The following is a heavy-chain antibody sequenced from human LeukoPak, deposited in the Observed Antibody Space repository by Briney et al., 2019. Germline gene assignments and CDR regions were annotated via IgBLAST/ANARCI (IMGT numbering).Heavy chain of an antibody. CDR2: IKSKTDGGTT. CDR1: GFTFSNAR. Sequence: PGGSLRLSCAVSGFTFSNARMTWFRQAPGKGLEWVGRIKSKTDGGTTDYAAPVKGRFTISRDDSKNTLYLQMNSLKTEDTALYYCNTWIYDTGASYSDYWGQGTLVTVSS. CDR3: NTWIYDTGASYSDY. D-gene: IGHD2-8*02. V-gene: IGHV3-15*01. J-gene: IGHJ4*02.